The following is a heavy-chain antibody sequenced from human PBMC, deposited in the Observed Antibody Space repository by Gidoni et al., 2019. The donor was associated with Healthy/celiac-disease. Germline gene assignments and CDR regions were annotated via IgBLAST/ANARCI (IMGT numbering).Heavy chain of an antibody. V-gene: IGHV3-23*01. CDR2: ISGSVGST. CDR3: AKDLGRYDFWSGEYYGMDV. D-gene: IGHD3-3*01. Sequence: EVQLLESGGGLIQPGGSLRLTCAASGFTFISYSMSWVRQAPGKWLGLGSAISGSVGSTYYADSGKGRFTISRDNSKNTLYLQMNSLRAEDTAVYYCAKDLGRYDFWSGEYYGMDVWGQGTTVTVSS. J-gene: IGHJ6*02. CDR1: GFTFISYS.